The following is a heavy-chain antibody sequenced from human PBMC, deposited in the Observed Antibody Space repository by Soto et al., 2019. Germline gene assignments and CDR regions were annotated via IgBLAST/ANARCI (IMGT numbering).Heavy chain of an antibody. Sequence: QVQLVESGGGVVQPGRSLRLSCAASGFTFSSYGMHWVRQAPGKGLEWVAVISYDGSNKYYADSVKGRFTISRDNSKNTLYLQMNSLRAEDTAVYYCASRPNDYGDYYCYYMDVWGKGTTVTVSS. J-gene: IGHJ6*03. CDR2: ISYDGSNK. V-gene: IGHV3-30*03. CDR3: ASRPNDYGDYYCYYMDV. D-gene: IGHD4-17*01. CDR1: GFTFSSYG.